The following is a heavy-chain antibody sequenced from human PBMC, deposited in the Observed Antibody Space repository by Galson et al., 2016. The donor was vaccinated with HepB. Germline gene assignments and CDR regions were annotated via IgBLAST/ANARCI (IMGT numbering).Heavy chain of an antibody. J-gene: IGHJ5*02. CDR1: GDSINSSSHF. D-gene: IGHD3-3*01. V-gene: IGHV4-39*01. CDR3: ARQQRISIFGVVIFGWFDP. Sequence: SETLSLTCTVSGDSINSSSHFWGWIRQPPGKGLEWIGNIYYSGSTYYNPSLRSRVTISRDTSKNHFSLKLTSVTAADTAVYYCARQQRISIFGVVIFGWFDPWGQGTLVTVSS. CDR2: IYYSGST.